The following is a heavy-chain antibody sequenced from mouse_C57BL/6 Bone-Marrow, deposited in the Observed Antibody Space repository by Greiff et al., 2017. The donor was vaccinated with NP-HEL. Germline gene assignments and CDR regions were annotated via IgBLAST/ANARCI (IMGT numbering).Heavy chain of an antibody. Sequence: QVQLQQSGAELARPGASVKLSCKASGYTFTSYGISWVKQRTGQGLEWIGEIYPRSGNTYYNEKFKGKATLTADKSSSTAYMELRSLTSEDSAVYFCAREGAYYSNPFAYWGKGTLVTVSA. V-gene: IGHV1-81*01. CDR3: AREGAYYSNPFAY. CDR1: GYTFTSYG. J-gene: IGHJ3*01. CDR2: IYPRSGNT. D-gene: IGHD2-5*01.